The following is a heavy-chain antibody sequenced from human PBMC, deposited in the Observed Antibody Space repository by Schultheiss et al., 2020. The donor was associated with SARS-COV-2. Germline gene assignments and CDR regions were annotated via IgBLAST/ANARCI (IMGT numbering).Heavy chain of an antibody. V-gene: IGHV3-13*01. CDR3: AREDDSLSPYYYYGMDV. CDR1: GFTFSSYD. D-gene: IGHD3-9*01. Sequence: GGSLRLSCAASGFTFSSYDMHWVRQATGKGLEWVSAIGTAGDTYYPGSVKGRFTISRENAKNSLYLQMNSLRAEDTAVYYCAREDDSLSPYYYYGMDVWGQGTTVTVSS. CDR2: IGTAGDT. J-gene: IGHJ6*02.